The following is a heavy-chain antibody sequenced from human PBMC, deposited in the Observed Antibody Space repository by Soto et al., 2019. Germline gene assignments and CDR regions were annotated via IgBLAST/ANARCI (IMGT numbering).Heavy chain of an antibody. Sequence: SETLSLTCAVSGGSISRGGYSWNWIRQPPGKGLEWIGNIYHRGDTYYNPSLKSRVTISLDKSKNQFSLRLSSVSAADTAVYYCARAGGYNSVSYYALDVWGEGTTVTVSS. CDR3: ARAGGYNSVSYYALDV. D-gene: IGHD5-12*01. V-gene: IGHV4-30-2*01. CDR1: GGSISRGGYS. J-gene: IGHJ6*04. CDR2: IYHRGDT.